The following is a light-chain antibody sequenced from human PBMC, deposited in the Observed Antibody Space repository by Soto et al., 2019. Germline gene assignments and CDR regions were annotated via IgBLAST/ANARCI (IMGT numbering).Light chain of an antibody. Sequence: EIVMTQSPATLSVSPGERATLSCRASQSISSNLAWYQQKLGQAPRLLIYGASSRATGIPDRFSGSGSGTDFTLTISRLEPEDFAVYYCQQYGSSSWTFGQGTKVDIK. J-gene: IGKJ1*01. CDR3: QQYGSSSWT. V-gene: IGKV3-20*01. CDR1: QSISSN. CDR2: GAS.